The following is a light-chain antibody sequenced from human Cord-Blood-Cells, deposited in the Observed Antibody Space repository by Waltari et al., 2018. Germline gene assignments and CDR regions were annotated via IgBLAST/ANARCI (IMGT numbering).Light chain of an antibody. J-gene: IGLJ2*01. CDR3: YSAADSNLV. CDR1: VLAKKY. CDR2: KDR. Sequence: SYELTQPSSVSVSPGQTARITCSGDVLAKKYARCFQQKPGQAPVLVIDKDRERPSGIPERFAGSSSGTTVTLTISGAQVEDEADYYCYSAADSNLVFGGGTKLTVL. V-gene: IGLV3-27*01.